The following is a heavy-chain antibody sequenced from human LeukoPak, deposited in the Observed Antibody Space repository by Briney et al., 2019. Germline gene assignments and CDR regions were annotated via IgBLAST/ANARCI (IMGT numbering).Heavy chain of an antibody. CDR2: IYYGGST. D-gene: IGHD5-24*01. Sequence: SETLSLTCTVSGGSISSYYWSWIRQPPGKGLEWIGYIYYGGSTNYNPSLKSRVTISVDTSKNQFSLKLSSVTAADTAVYYCARGGDGYNPVDYWGQGTLVTVSS. J-gene: IGHJ4*02. CDR1: GGSISSYY. CDR3: ARGGDGYNPVDY. V-gene: IGHV4-59*01.